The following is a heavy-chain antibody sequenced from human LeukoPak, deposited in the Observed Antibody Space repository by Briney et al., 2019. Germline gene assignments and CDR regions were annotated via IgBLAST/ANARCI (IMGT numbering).Heavy chain of an antibody. Sequence: ASVKVSCKASGYTFSNYGVSWVRQAPGRGLEWLGWISAYNGNTNYAQKFQGRVTMTRDTSTSTAYMEVTGLRSDDTAVYYCARGATRFGELTDWLDPWGQGTLVTVSS. V-gene: IGHV1-18*01. J-gene: IGHJ5*02. D-gene: IGHD3-10*02. CDR1: GYTFSNYG. CDR2: ISAYNGNT. CDR3: ARGATRFGELTDWLDP.